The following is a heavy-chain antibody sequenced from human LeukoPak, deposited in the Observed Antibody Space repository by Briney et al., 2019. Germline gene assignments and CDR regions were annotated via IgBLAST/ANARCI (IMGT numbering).Heavy chain of an antibody. CDR3: ARDGPSSSWYRYYYYGMDV. V-gene: IGHV3-7*01. J-gene: IGHJ6*02. Sequence: GGSLRLSCAASGFTFSSYWMSWVRQAPGKGREWVANIKQDGSEKYYVDSVKGRFTISRDNAKNSLYLQMNSLRAEDTAVYYCARDGPSSSWYRYYYYGMDVWGQGTTVTVSS. D-gene: IGHD6-13*01. CDR2: IKQDGSEK. CDR1: GFTFSSYW.